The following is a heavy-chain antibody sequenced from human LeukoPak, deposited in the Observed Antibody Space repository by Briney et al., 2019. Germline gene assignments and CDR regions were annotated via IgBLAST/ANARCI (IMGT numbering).Heavy chain of an antibody. V-gene: IGHV4-34*01. J-gene: IGHJ5*02. CDR1: GGSFSGYY. CDR3: ARVSDFWSGYYLSP. CDR2: INHSGST. D-gene: IGHD3-3*01. Sequence: SETLSLTCAVYGGSFSGYYWSWIRQPPGKGLEWIGEINHSGSTNYNPSLKSRVTISVDTSKNQFSLKLGSVTAADTAVYYCARVSDFWSGYYLSPWGQGTLVTVSS.